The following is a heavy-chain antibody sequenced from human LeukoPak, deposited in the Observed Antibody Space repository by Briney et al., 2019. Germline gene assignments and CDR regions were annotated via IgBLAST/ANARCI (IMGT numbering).Heavy chain of an antibody. CDR3: ARGRDRSKAGDL. J-gene: IGHJ5*02. D-gene: IGHD5-24*01. CDR1: GGSFSGYY. Sequence: SETLSLTCAVYGGSFSGYYWSWIRQPPGKGLEWIGEIHPHGIFYYNSSLMSRVTISIDTSKSRFSLRLTSVTAADTAFYFCARGRDRSKAGDLWGQGSLVTVSS. V-gene: IGHV4-34*01. CDR2: IHPHGIF.